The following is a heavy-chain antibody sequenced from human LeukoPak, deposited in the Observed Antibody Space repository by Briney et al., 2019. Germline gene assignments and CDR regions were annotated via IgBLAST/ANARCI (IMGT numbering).Heavy chain of an antibody. Sequence: PGRSLRLSCAASGFIFADATMHWVRHVPGKGLEWVSGINWNSGTMGYADSVKGRFTVSRDNAKNSLYLQMNSLKTEDTALYYCAKDPYMDVWGKGTTVTVSS. V-gene: IGHV3-9*01. CDR2: INWNSGTM. J-gene: IGHJ6*03. CDR1: GFIFADAT. CDR3: AKDPYMDV.